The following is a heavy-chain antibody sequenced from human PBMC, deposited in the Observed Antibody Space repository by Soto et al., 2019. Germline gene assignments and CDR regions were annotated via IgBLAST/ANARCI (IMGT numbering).Heavy chain of an antibody. D-gene: IGHD3-3*01. Sequence: GGSLRLSCAVSGFTFSSYGMQCVRQAPGKGLEWVAIISYDVSNKYYADSVKGRFTISRDNSKNTLYLQMNSLRAEDTAVYYCAKEIGAIFRYYGMDVWGQGTTVTVSS. CDR1: GFTFSSYG. CDR3: AKEIGAIFRYYGMDV. CDR2: ISYDVSNK. V-gene: IGHV3-30*18. J-gene: IGHJ6*02.